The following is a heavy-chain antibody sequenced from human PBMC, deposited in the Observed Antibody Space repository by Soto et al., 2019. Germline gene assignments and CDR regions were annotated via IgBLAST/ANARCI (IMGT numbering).Heavy chain of an antibody. CDR1: GFTFSIYA. CDR3: AKDKGGTYYSDF. J-gene: IGHJ4*02. V-gene: IGHV3-23*01. Sequence: EVQLLESGGGLVQPGGSLRLSCAASGFTFSIYAMTWVRQAPGKGLEWVSGISNSGSNTYYADSVRGRFTISRDNSKNTLYLQVTSLRAEDTAVYYCAKDKGGTYYSDFWGQGTLVTVSS. D-gene: IGHD1-26*01. CDR2: ISNSGSNT.